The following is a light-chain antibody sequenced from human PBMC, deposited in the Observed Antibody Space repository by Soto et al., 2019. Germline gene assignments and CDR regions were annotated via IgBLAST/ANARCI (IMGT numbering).Light chain of an antibody. V-gene: IGLV1-47*02. CDR1: SSNIGGTNY. Sequence: QSVLTQPPSASGTPGQRVFISCSGSSSNIGGTNYAYWYQQLPGAAPKLLMHSNNLRPSGVPERISGSKSGTSATLGITGLQTGDEADYYCATWDSSLSAGGVVFGGGTKVTVL. CDR2: SNN. CDR3: ATWDSSLSAGGVV. J-gene: IGLJ2*01.